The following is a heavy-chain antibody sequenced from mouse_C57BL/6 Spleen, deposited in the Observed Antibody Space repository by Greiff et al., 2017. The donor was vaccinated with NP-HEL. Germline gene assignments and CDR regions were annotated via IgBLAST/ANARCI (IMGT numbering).Heavy chain of an antibody. V-gene: IGHV3-2*02. Sequence: VQLKESGPGLVKPSQSLSLTCTVTGYSITSGYGWNWIRQFPGNKLEWMGYISYSGSTNYNPSLKSRYSITRDTSKNQFSLQLNSVTTEDTATYYCARTARIKYWGQSTTLTVSS. CDR1: GYSITSGYG. CDR2: ISYSGST. CDR3: ARTARIKY. J-gene: IGHJ2*01. D-gene: IGHD1-2*01.